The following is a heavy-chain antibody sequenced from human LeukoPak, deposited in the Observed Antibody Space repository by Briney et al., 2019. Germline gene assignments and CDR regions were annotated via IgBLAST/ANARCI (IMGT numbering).Heavy chain of an antibody. CDR1: GFTFSSYS. CDR2: ISSGNSTI. CDR3: ARGSDLKYFQY. Sequence: GGSLRLSCAASGFTFSSYSMNWVRQAPGKGLEWISYISSGNSTIYYADSVKGRFTISRDNAKNSLYLQMNSLRAEDMAVYYCARGSDLKYFQYWGQGTLVTVSS. V-gene: IGHV3-48*01. J-gene: IGHJ1*01.